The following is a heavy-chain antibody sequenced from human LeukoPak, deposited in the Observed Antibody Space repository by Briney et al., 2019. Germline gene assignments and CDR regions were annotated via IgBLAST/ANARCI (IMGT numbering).Heavy chain of an antibody. CDR2: IYTSGST. V-gene: IGHV4-4*07. Sequence: SETLSLTCTVSGGSISSYYWSWIRQPAGKGLEWIGRIYTSGSTNYNPSLKSRVTISVDTSKNQFSLKLSSVTAADTAVYYCARGRGVKYNSDRIYSFDYWGQGTLVTVSS. D-gene: IGHD1-1*01. CDR3: ARGRGVKYNSDRIYSFDY. J-gene: IGHJ4*02. CDR1: GGSISSYY.